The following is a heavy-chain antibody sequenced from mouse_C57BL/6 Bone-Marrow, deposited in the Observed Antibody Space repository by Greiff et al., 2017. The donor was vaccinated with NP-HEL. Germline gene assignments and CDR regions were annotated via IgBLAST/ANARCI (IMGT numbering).Heavy chain of an antibody. CDR2: IRTKSNNHAT. CDR3: TWKTTVVDYYAMDY. CDR1: GFTFSDAW. D-gene: IGHD1-1*01. J-gene: IGHJ4*01. Sequence: KLVESGGGLVQPGGSMKLSCAASGFTFSDAWMDWVRRPPEKGLGWVSEIRTKSNNHATYNVESEKGRFTNPSDESKSSVYLQMTRLSAENTGIYACTWKTTVVDYYAMDYGGQGTSVTVSS. V-gene: IGHV6-6*01.